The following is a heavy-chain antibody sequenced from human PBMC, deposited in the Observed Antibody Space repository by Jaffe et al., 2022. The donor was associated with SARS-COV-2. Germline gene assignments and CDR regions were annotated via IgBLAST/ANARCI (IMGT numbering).Heavy chain of an antibody. V-gene: IGHV3-23*01. D-gene: IGHD3-3*01. Sequence: EVQLLESGGGLVQPGGSLRLSCAASGFTFSSYAMSWVRQAPGKGLEWVSAISGSGGSTYYADSVKGRFTISRDNSKNTLYLQMNSLRAEDTAVYYCAKDLWRLFGVPRARYGMDVWGQGTTVTVSS. CDR1: GFTFSSYA. CDR2: ISGSGGST. CDR3: AKDLWRLFGVPRARYGMDV. J-gene: IGHJ6*02.